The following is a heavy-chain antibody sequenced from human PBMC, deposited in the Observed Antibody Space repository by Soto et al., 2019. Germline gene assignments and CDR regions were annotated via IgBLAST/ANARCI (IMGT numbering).Heavy chain of an antibody. J-gene: IGHJ4*01. CDR3: TGGPRPSQTVKGAY. Sequence: GVSLRLSCAASGFIFKMYWMHWVRQSPGKGLVWISRIYNDGTYSDYADSVRGRFTISRDNVNDTLYLQMNNLRAEDSGLYYCTGGPRPSQTVKGAYWGHGTQVT. V-gene: IGHV3-74*01. CDR1: GFIFKMYW. CDR2: IYNDGTYS. D-gene: IGHD2-2*01.